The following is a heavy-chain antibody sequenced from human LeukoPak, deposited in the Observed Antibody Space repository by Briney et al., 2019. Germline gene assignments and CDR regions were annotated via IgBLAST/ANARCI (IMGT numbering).Heavy chain of an antibody. V-gene: IGHV4-34*01. CDR2: INHSGST. CDR3: ARVGGSGKSRWIDP. CDR1: GGSFSGYY. Sequence: PSETLSLTCAVYGGSFSGYYWSWIRQPPGKGLEWIGEINHSGSTNYNPSLKSRVTMSVDTSKNQFSLKLSSVTAADTAVYYCARVGGSGKSRWIDPWGQGTLVTVSS. D-gene: IGHD3-10*01. J-gene: IGHJ5*02.